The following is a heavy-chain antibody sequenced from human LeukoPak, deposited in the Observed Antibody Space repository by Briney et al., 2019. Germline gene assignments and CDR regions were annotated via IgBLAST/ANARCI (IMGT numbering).Heavy chain of an antibody. V-gene: IGHV4-34*01. CDR3: ARSHGDYVYYYYYYGMDV. CDR2: INNSGST. CDR1: GGSFSGYY. Sequence: PSETLSLTCAVYGGSFSGYYWSWLRQPQGKGLEGIGEINNSGSTTYNPSLKSRVTISVDTSKTQFSLKLSSVTAADTAVYYCARSHGDYVYYYYYYGMDVWGQGTTVTVSS. D-gene: IGHD4-17*01. J-gene: IGHJ6*02.